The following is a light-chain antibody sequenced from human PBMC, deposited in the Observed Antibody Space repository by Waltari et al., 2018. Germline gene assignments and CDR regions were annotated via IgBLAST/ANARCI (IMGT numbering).Light chain of an antibody. CDR3: SSYEPSSTV. V-gene: IGLV2-14*03. J-gene: IGLJ2*01. Sequence: QSALTQPASVSGSTGQAVTISCTGTSRAIGGYNYTSGYQHRPVKAPILMIYDVSKRPSGVSDRFSGSKSGNTASLTISGLQAEDVADYSCSSYEPSSTVFGGGTSLTFL. CDR2: DVS. CDR1: SRAIGGYNY.